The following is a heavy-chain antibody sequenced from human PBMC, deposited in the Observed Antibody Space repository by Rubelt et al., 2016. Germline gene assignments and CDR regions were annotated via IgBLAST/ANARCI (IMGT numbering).Heavy chain of an antibody. V-gene: IGHV4-59*01. CDR2: IYYSGGT. CDR1: GASISSYY. D-gene: IGHD2-2*01. CDR3: ARIQIVVLRAANWFDP. Sequence: QVQLQESGPGLVKPSETLSLTCTVSGASISSYYWSWIRQPPGKGLEWIGFIYYSGGTHYNPSLTSGVTMHIDISKNHISLGLGSVSAADTAVYYCARIQIVVLRAANWFDPWGQGTPVTVSS. J-gene: IGHJ5*02.